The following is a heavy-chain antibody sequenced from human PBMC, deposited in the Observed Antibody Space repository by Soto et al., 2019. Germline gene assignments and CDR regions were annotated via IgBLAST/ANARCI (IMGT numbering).Heavy chain of an antibody. Sequence: QVQLQESGPGQVKPSQTLSLTCTVSGVSISGGGYYWSWIRQHPRKGLEWIGYIYYSGSTYYNPSLKSRVTISVDTSRNQFSLQLSSVTAADTAVYYCASYRLAVVGDFDHWGQGILVTVSS. CDR1: GVSISGGGYY. J-gene: IGHJ4*02. V-gene: IGHV4-31*03. D-gene: IGHD3-22*01. CDR2: IYYSGST. CDR3: ASYRLAVVGDFDH.